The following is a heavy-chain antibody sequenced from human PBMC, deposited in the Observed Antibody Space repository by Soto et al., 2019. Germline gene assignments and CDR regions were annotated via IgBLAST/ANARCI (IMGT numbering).Heavy chain of an antibody. D-gene: IGHD6-13*01. CDR1: GFTFGSYA. Sequence: QPGGSLRLSCAASGFTFGSYAMAWVRQAPGKGVEWVSGIDASGSRTYYADSVKGRFTISRDNSRNTLFLQMDNLRGEDTAIYYCGKGSEISSLTAAGGGFDFWGQGTLVTVSS. CDR3: GKGSEISSLTAAGGGFDF. CDR2: IDASGSRT. V-gene: IGHV3-23*05. J-gene: IGHJ4*02.